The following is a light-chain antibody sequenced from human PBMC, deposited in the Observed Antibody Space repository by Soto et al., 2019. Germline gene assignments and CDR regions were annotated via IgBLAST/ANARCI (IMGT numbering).Light chain of an antibody. CDR3: QQYNSWPWT. CDR1: QTISGW. Sequence: DIQMTQSPSTLSASVGDRVTITCRASQTISGWLAWYQQRPGKAPKLLIYKASSLESGVPSRFSLSGSGTEFTLTISSLQPDDFATYYCQQYNSWPWTFGQGTQVDIK. CDR2: KAS. V-gene: IGKV1-5*03. J-gene: IGKJ1*01.